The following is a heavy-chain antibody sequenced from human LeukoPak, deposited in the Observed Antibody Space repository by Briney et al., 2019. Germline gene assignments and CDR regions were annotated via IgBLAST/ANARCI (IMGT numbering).Heavy chain of an antibody. V-gene: IGHV3-48*01. CDR2: IGSSSSTI. CDR3: ATDRGWRTSGYYLYYFEY. D-gene: IGHD3-3*01. Sequence: GGSLRLSCAASGFTFSTYSMNWVRQAPGRGLEWVSYIGSSSSTIYYADSVKGRFTISRDNAKNSLYLQMNSLRAEDTAVYYCATDRGWRTSGYYLYYFEYWGQGTLVTVSS. CDR1: GFTFSTYS. J-gene: IGHJ4*02.